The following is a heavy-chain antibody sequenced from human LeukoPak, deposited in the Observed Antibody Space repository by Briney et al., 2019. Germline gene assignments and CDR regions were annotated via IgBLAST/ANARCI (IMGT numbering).Heavy chain of an antibody. CDR2: IYYSGRT. CDR3: ARRRQRDCGGGGCFGDFDS. J-gene: IGHJ5*01. D-gene: IGHD2-15*01. V-gene: IGHV4-30-4*01. CDR1: GGSISSDYY. Sequence: SQTLSRNCTVSGGSISSDYYGSWIRQPPGKGLEWIGYIYYSGRTYYNLSLKSRVTISVDTSKNQFSLNLGSVIAADTAVFYCARRRQRDCGGGGCFGDFDSWGPGTLVTVSP.